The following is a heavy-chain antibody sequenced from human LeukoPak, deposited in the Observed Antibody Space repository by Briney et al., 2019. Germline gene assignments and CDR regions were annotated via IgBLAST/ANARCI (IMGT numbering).Heavy chain of an antibody. CDR1: TFTLSSYT. CDR2: IRSNGSYI. D-gene: IGHD4/OR15-4a*01. J-gene: IGHJ3*02. CDR3: ARVRFAGPQAFDI. Sequence: GGSLTLSCAASTFTLSSYTMHWVRQAPGKGLEWVGAIRSNGSYIYYGDSVKGRFTITRDNAKNSMAMQMNSLRAEDTAVYYCARVRFAGPQAFDIWGQGTMVTVAS. V-gene: IGHV3-21*01.